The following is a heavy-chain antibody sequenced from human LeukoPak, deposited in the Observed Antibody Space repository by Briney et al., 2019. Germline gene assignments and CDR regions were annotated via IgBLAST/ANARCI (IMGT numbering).Heavy chain of an antibody. CDR2: IIPIFGTA. CDR3: ARGGYYDSSCYYFDY. J-gene: IGHJ4*02. D-gene: IGHD3-22*01. V-gene: IGHV1-69*05. Sequence: SVKVSSKASGGTFSSYAISWVRQAPGQGVEWMGRIIPIFGTANYAQKFQGRVTITTDESTSTAYMELSSLRSEDTAVYYCARGGYYDSSCYYFDYWGQGTLVTVSS. CDR1: GGTFSSYA.